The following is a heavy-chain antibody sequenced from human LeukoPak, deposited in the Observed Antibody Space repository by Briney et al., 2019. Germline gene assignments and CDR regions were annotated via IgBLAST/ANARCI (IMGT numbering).Heavy chain of an antibody. CDR1: GGSFRGYY. D-gene: IGHD2-2*01. V-gene: IGHV4-34*01. J-gene: IGHJ4*02. CDR2: INHSGST. CDR3: ASTERCSTACPLDY. Sequence: SETLSLTCAVYGGSFRGYYWSWIRQPPGKGLEWIGEINHSGSTNYNPSLKSRVTISLDTSMKKFSLKLNSVTAADTAVYYCASTERCSTACPLDYWGQGTLVTVSS.